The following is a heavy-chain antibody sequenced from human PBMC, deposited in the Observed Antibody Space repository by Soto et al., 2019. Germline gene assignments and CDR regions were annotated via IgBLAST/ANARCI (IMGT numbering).Heavy chain of an antibody. D-gene: IGHD5-18*01. CDR1: GFTFSSYG. J-gene: IGHJ4*02. CDR3: VRDTRVGYSYGYYFDY. V-gene: IGHV3-33*01. Sequence: QVQLVESGGGVVQPGRSLRLSCAASGFTFSSYGMHWVRQAPGKGLEWVAVIWYDGSNKYYADSVKGRFTISRDNSKNTLYLQMNSLRAEDTAVYYCVRDTRVGYSYGYYFDYWGQGTLVTVSS. CDR2: IWYDGSNK.